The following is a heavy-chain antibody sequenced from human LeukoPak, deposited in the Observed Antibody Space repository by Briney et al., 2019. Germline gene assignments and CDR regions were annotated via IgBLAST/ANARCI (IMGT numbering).Heavy chain of an antibody. CDR1: GFTFSNYA. CDR2: ISYDGNNK. CDR3: AKDHTRGYSYGPRYYDY. J-gene: IGHJ4*02. D-gene: IGHD5-18*01. Sequence: PGGSLRLSCAASGFTFSNYAMHWVRQAPGKGLEWVALISYDGNNKYYADSVKGRFTISRDSSKNTLYLQMNSLRAEDTAVYYCAKDHTRGYSYGPRYYDYWGQGTLVTVSS. V-gene: IGHV3-30-3*01.